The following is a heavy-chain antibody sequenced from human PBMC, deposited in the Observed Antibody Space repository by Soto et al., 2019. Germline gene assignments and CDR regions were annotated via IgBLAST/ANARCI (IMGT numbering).Heavy chain of an antibody. D-gene: IGHD1-26*01. J-gene: IGHJ4*02. V-gene: IGHV4-30-4*01. CDR3: ARGPIFSGSDYYYSDY. CDR1: GGSISSGDYY. Sequence: SETLSLTCTVSGGSISSGDYYWSWIRQPPGKGLEWIGYIYYSGSTYYNPSLKSRVTISVDTSKNQFSLKLSSVTAADTAVYYCARGPIFSGSDYYYSDYWGQGTLVTVSS. CDR2: IYYSGST.